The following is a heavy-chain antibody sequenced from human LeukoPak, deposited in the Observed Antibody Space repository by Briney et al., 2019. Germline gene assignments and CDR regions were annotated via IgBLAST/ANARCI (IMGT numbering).Heavy chain of an antibody. CDR2: VDPEDGET. Sequence: ATVKISCKVSGYTFTDYYMHWVQQAPGKGLEWMGLVDPEDGETIYAEKFQGRVTITADTSTDTAYMELISLRSEDTAVYYCAIGRWLQPFDPWGQGALVTVSS. CDR1: GYTFTDYY. D-gene: IGHD5-24*01. CDR3: AIGRWLQPFDP. J-gene: IGHJ5*02. V-gene: IGHV1-69-2*01.